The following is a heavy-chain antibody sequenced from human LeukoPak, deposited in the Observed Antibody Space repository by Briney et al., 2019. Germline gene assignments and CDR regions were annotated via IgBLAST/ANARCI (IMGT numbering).Heavy chain of an antibody. CDR2: ISTYNGNT. J-gene: IGHJ4*02. V-gene: IGHV1-18*01. D-gene: IGHD5-18*01. Sequence: ASVKVSCKASGYTFTSYDINWVRQAPGQGLEWMGWISTYNGNTNYAHKLQGRVAMTTDTSTSTAYMDLRSLRSDDTAVYYCARGSSYGFSMGYWGQGTLVTVSS. CDR1: GYTFTSYD. CDR3: ARGSSYGFSMGY.